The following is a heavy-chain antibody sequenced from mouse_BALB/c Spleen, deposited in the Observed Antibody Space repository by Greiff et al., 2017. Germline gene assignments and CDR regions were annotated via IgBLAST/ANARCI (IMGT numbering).Heavy chain of an antibody. CDR2: IYPGSGST. Sequence: VQLQQPGAELVKPGASVKLSCKASGYTFTSYWMHWVKQRPGQGLEWIGNIYPGSGSTNYDEKFKSKATLTVDTSSSTAYMQLSSLTSEDSAVYYCTGWGFYAMDYWGQGTSVTVSS. J-gene: IGHJ4*01. CDR3: TGWGFYAMDY. CDR1: GYTFTSYW. D-gene: IGHD3-1*01. V-gene: IGHV1S5*01.